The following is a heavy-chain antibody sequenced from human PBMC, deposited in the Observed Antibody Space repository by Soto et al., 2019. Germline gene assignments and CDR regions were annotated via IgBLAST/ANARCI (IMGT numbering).Heavy chain of an antibody. Sequence: GSLRLSCAASGFTFSSYAMHWVRQAPGKGLEWVAVISYDGSNKYYADSVKGRFTISRDNTKNTLYLQMNSLRAEDTAVYYCARDRNTVTPTFDYWGQGTLVTVYS. CDR3: ARDRNTVTPTFDY. CDR1: GFTFSSYA. D-gene: IGHD4-17*01. J-gene: IGHJ4*02. V-gene: IGHV3-30-3*01. CDR2: ISYDGSNK.